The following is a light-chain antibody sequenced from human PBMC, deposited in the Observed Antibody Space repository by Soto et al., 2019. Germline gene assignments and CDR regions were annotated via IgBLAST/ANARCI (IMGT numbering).Light chain of an antibody. CDR1: QSVSSY. J-gene: IGKJ1*01. CDR2: DAS. CDR3: QQRSKWRT. V-gene: IGKV3-11*01. Sequence: ENVLKQSPATLSLYQGERATLSCRASQSVSSYLAWYQQKPGQAPRLLIYDASKRATGIPARFSGSGFGTDYTLTISSLEPEDFAVYYCQQRSKWRTFGQGTKVDIK.